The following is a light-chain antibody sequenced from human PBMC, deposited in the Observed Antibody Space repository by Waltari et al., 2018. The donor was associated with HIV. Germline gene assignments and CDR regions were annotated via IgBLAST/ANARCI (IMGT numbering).Light chain of an antibody. Sequence: SYELTQPPSVSVSPGQTASITCSGDTLGDKYACWYQQKPGQSPVLVIYQDSKRPSGIPDRFSGSNSGNTATLTISGTQAMDEADYYCQAWDSSTAVVFGGGTKLTVL. CDR3: QAWDSSTAVV. CDR2: QDS. J-gene: IGLJ2*01. V-gene: IGLV3-1*01. CDR1: TLGDKY.